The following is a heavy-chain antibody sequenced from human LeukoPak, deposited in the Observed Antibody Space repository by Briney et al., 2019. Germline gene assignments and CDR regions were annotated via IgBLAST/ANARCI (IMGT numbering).Heavy chain of an antibody. Sequence: GESLKISCKGSGYSFTSYWIGWVRQMPGKGLEWMGIIYPGDSDTRYSPSFLGQVTISADKSISTAYLQWSSLKASDTAMYYCARHSSRGAAGLIPYFDYWGQGTLVTVSS. CDR3: ARHSSRGAAGLIPYFDY. J-gene: IGHJ4*02. D-gene: IGHD6-13*01. V-gene: IGHV5-51*01. CDR2: IYPGDSDT. CDR1: GYSFTSYW.